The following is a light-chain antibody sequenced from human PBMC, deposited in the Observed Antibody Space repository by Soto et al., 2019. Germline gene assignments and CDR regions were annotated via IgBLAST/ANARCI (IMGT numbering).Light chain of an antibody. J-gene: IGKJ5*01. CDR2: SSS. CDR1: QNINNN. CDR3: QQTYITPIT. Sequence: DIEMTQSPASLSASVGDRVTISCRTSQNINNNLNWYQQRPGKAPKLLIYSSSSLMSGVPPRFSGSGSGTDFTLTISSLQPEDFATYFWQQTYITPITFGQGTRLDIK. V-gene: IGKV1-39*01.